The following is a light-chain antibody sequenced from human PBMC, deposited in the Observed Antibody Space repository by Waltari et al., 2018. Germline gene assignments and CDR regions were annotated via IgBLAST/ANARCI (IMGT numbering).Light chain of an antibody. CDR3: QQYYDFPVT. Sequence: DIQMTQSPSSLSPSVGDRVTITCRASRGIGNYLAWFQQQPGKAPKSLIYAASILQSGVPSRFSASGSGTDFTLTISSLHPEDFATYFCQQYYDFPVTFGQGTRLEIK. V-gene: IGKV1-16*01. CDR1: RGIGNY. CDR2: AAS. J-gene: IGKJ5*01.